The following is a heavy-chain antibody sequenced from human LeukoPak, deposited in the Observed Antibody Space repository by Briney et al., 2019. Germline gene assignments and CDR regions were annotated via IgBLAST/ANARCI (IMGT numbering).Heavy chain of an antibody. D-gene: IGHD3-3*01. CDR3: ARSRPTYYDFWSGYYGLFDY. CDR2: ITHSGST. V-gene: IGHV4-34*01. Sequence: SETLSLTCAVYGGSFSGYYWSWIRQPPGKGLEWIGEITHSGSTNSNPSLKSRVTISVDTSKNQFSLKLSSVTAADTAVYYCARSRPTYYDFWSGYYGLFDYWGQGTLVTVSS. CDR1: GGSFSGYY. J-gene: IGHJ4*02.